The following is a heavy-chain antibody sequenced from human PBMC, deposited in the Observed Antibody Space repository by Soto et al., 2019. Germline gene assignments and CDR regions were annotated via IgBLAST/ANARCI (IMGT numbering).Heavy chain of an antibody. Sequence: ASVRVSCKASGYTFTSYGISWVRQAPGQGLEWMGWISAYNGNTNYAQKLQGRVTMTTDTSTSTAYMELRSLRSDDTAVYYCARDLARYCSGGSCYPRRHGMDVWGQGTTVTVSS. CDR1: GYTFTSYG. V-gene: IGHV1-18*01. CDR2: ISAYNGNT. D-gene: IGHD2-15*01. J-gene: IGHJ6*02. CDR3: ARDLARYCSGGSCYPRRHGMDV.